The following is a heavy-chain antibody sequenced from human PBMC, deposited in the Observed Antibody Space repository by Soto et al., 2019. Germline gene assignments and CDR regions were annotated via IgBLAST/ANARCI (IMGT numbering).Heavy chain of an antibody. Sequence: AGGSLRLSCVASGLTFGSRAMSWVRQAPGEGLQWVSTITDTGGDAKYADSVRGRFVISRDNSKKILYLQMTSLTAEDSAMYFCARGSTDSYPGSRIFDFWGRGTLVTVS. CDR1: GLTFGSRA. D-gene: IGHD3-10*01. CDR3: ARGSTDSYPGSRIFDF. CDR2: ITDTGGDA. J-gene: IGHJ4*02. V-gene: IGHV3-23*01.